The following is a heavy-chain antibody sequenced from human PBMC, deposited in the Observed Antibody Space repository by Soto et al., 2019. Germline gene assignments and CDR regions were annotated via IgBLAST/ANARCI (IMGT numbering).Heavy chain of an antibody. D-gene: IGHD2-15*01. J-gene: IGHJ4*02. CDR3: ARAQKVAAIAY. V-gene: IGHV4-31*03. Sequence: PSETLSLTYTVSGGSISSGGYYWSWIRQHPGKGLEWIGYIYYSGSTYYNPSLKSRVTISVDTSKNQFSLKLSSVTAADTAVYYCARAQKVAAIAYWGQGTLVTVSS. CDR2: IYYSGST. CDR1: GGSISSGGYY.